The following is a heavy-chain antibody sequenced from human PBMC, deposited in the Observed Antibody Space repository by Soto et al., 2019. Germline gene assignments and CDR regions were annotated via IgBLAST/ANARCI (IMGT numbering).Heavy chain of an antibody. J-gene: IGHJ5*02. CDR3: ARRGQRVVPDPAGWFDP. V-gene: IGHV5-51*03. CDR1: GYSFSSYW. CDR2: IYPGDSDT. D-gene: IGHD2-2*01. Sequence: EVQLVQSGAEVKKPGESLKISCKGSGYSFSSYWIGWVRQMPGKGLEWMGIIYPGDSDTRYSPSFQGQVTISADKSISTAYLQWSSLKASDTGMYYCARRGQRVVPDPAGWFDPWGQGTLVTVSS.